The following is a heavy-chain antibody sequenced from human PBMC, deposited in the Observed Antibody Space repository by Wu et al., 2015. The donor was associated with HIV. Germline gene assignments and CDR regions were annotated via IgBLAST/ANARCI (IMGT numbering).Heavy chain of an antibody. CDR2: INPNSGGT. CDR1: GYTFTGYY. J-gene: IGHJ6*02. CDR3: ARDPQEESQQEAYGMDV. D-gene: IGHD6-13*01. Sequence: QVQLVQSGAEVKKPGASVKVSCKASGYTFTGYYMHWVRQAPGQGLEWMGWINPNSGGTNYAQKFQGRVTMTRDTSISTAYMELSRLRSDDTAVYYCARDPQEESQQEAYGMDVWGQGDHGHRLL. V-gene: IGHV1-2*02.